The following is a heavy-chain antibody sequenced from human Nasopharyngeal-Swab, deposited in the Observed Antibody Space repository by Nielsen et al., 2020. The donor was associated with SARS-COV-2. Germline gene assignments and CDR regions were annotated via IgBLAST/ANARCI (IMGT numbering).Heavy chain of an antibody. CDR1: GGSISPYY. J-gene: IGHJ6*04. CDR3: ARHFRGGDV. Sequence: SDTLSLTCTVSGGSISPYYWGWIRQPPGKGLEWIGYIYYTGSTNYNPSLKSRLTISVDRSKNQFSLRLSSVTAADTAVYYCARHFRGGDVWGNGTTVTVSS. D-gene: IGHD3-10*01. CDR2: IYYTGST. V-gene: IGHV4-59*08.